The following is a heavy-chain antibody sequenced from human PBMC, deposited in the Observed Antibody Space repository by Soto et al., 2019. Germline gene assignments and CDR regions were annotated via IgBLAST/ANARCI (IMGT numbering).Heavy chain of an antibody. Sequence: SETLSLTGTLSADSISSGDYYWSWIRQHPRNGLEWIGYIYYRGLTCYNPSLTSRVSISVDPCRNQFFLNLNSLTTQDPAVDPCARDSASSALLDFRGQGTL. V-gene: IGHV4-31*03. D-gene: IGHD2-15*01. CDR3: ARDSASSALLDF. CDR2: IYYRGLT. J-gene: IGHJ4*01. CDR1: ADSISSGDYY.